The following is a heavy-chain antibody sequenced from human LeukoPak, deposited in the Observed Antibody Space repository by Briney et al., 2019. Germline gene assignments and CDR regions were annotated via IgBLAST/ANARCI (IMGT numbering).Heavy chain of an antibody. D-gene: IGHD2-2*01. J-gene: IGHJ6*02. CDR3: TGYCSSTSCYGGYYYYGMDV. V-gene: IGHV4-34*01. CDR1: GGSFSGYY. Sequence: SETLSLTCAVYGGSFSGYYWSWIRQPPGKGLEWIGEINHSGSTNYNPSLKSRVTISVDTSKNQFSLKLSSVTAADTAVYYCTGYCSSTSCYGGYYYYGMDVWGQGTTVTVSS. CDR2: INHSGST.